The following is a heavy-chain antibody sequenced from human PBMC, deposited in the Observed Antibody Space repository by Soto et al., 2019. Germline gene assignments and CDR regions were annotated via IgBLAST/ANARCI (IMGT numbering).Heavy chain of an antibody. Sequence: EVQLVESGGGLVQPGGSLRLSCAASGFTFSSYWMHWVRQAPGKGLVWVSRINSDGSRTNYADSVKGRFTISRDNDKNTLYLQMNRLRAEETAVYYCARGVRGAYGLDIWGQGTMVTVSS. J-gene: IGHJ3*02. V-gene: IGHV3-74*01. CDR1: GFTFSSYW. CDR2: INSDGSRT. D-gene: IGHD2-21*01. CDR3: ARGVRGAYGLDI.